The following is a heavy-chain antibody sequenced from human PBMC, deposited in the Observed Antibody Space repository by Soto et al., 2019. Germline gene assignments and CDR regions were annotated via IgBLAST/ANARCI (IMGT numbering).Heavy chain of an antibody. V-gene: IGHV3-74*01. J-gene: IGHJ6*02. Sequence: VHLVESGGGVVQPGRSLRLSCEGSGFSFSAYRLYWVRQAPGKGLMWVSRISPDGSVVNVADSVKGRITISRDNAQHTVTLQMSSLRVDDMGIYYCAREGKRFYALDVWGQGTSVIVSS. D-gene: IGHD3-16*01. CDR3: AREGKRFYALDV. CDR2: ISPDGSVV. CDR1: GFSFSAYR.